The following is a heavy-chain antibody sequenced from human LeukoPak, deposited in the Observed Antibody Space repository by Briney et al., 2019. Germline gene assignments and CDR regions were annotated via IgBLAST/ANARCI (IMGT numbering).Heavy chain of an antibody. D-gene: IGHD5-18*01. Sequence: SQTLSLTCTVSGGSISSDGYYWSWIRQHPGKGLEWIGYIYYSGSTYYNPSLKSRVTISVDTSRNQFSLKLSSVTAADTAVYYCASSNTAMVKIDCWGQGTLVTVSS. J-gene: IGHJ4*02. CDR3: ASSNTAMVKIDC. CDR1: GGSISSDGYY. CDR2: IYYSGST. V-gene: IGHV4-31*03.